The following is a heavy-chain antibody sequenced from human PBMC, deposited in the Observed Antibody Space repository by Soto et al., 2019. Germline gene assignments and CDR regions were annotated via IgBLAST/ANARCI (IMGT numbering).Heavy chain of an antibody. J-gene: IGHJ4*02. Sequence: QVQLVESGGGVVQPGRSLRLSCAASGFTFSSYGMHWVRQAPGKGLEWVAVISYDGNNKYYADSVKGRFTISRDNFKNALYLDMDSLRAEDTAMYYCAKDHLESTVSTPSYCGQGTLVTVSS. D-gene: IGHD2-2*01. CDR3: AKDHLESTVSTPSY. CDR2: ISYDGNNK. V-gene: IGHV3-30*18. CDR1: GFTFSSYG.